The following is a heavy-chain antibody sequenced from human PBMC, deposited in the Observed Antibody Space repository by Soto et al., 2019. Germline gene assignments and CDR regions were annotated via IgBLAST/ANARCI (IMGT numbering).Heavy chain of an antibody. CDR2: ISAYNGNT. CDR3: ARRRHCSSTSCYAKINYYYYYMDV. Sequence: ASVKVSCKASGYTFTSYGISWVRQAPGQGLEWMGWISAYNGNTNYAQKLQGRVTMTTDTSTSTAYMELRSLRSDDTAVYYCARRRHCSSTSCYAKINYYYYYMDVWGKGTKVTVSS. CDR1: GYTFTSYG. J-gene: IGHJ6*03. D-gene: IGHD2-2*01. V-gene: IGHV1-18*01.